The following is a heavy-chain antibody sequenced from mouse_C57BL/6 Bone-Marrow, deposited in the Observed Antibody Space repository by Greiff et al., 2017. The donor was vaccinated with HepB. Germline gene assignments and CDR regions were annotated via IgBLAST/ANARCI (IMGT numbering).Heavy chain of an antibody. D-gene: IGHD2-3*01. V-gene: IGHV3-6*01. J-gene: IGHJ3*01. CDR3: AREGWLLLFAY. CDR2: ISYDGSN. CDR1: GYSITSGYY. Sequence: EVKLQESGPGLVKPSQSLSLTCSVTGYSITSGYYWNWIRQFPGNKLEWMGYISYDGSNNYNPSLKNRISITRDTSKNQFFLKLKSVTTEDTATYYCAREGWLLLFAYWGQGTLVTVSA.